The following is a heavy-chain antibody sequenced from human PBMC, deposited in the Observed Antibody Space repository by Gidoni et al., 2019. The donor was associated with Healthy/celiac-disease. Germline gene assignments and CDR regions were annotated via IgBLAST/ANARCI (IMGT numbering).Heavy chain of an antibody. J-gene: IGHJ4*02. V-gene: IGHV1-3*01. Sequence: QVQLVQSGAEVKKPGASVKVSCKASGYTLTSYAMHWVRQAPGQRLEWMGWINAGNGNTKYSQKFQGRVTITRDTSASTAYMELSSLRSEDTAVYYCARGSRIAAAVSLDYWGQGTLVTVSS. CDR1: GYTLTSYA. D-gene: IGHD6-13*01. CDR3: ARGSRIAAAVSLDY. CDR2: INAGNGNT.